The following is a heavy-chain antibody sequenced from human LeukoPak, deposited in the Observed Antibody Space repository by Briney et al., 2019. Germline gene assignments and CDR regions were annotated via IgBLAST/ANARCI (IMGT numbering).Heavy chain of an antibody. CDR3: ARAVGGSGFDY. Sequence: SETLSLTCTVSGGSISSYYWSWIRQPPGKGLEWIGYIYYSGSTNYNPSLKSRVTISVDTSKNQFSLKLSSVTAADTAVYYCARAVGGSGFDYWGQGTLVTVSS. CDR1: GGSISSYY. V-gene: IGHV4-59*01. CDR2: IYYSGST. J-gene: IGHJ4*02. D-gene: IGHD3-10*01.